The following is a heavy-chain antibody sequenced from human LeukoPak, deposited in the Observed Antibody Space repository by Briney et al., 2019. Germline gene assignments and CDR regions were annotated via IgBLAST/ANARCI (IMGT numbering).Heavy chain of an antibody. CDR3: ASSSSLSSFDY. Sequence: SVKVSCKASGGTFSSYAISWVRQAPGQGLEWMGRIIPILGIANYAQKFQGRVTITADKSTSTAYMELSSLRSEDTAVYYCASSSSLSSFDYWGQGTLVTVSS. CDR2: IIPILGIA. CDR1: GGTFSSYA. V-gene: IGHV1-69*04. J-gene: IGHJ4*02.